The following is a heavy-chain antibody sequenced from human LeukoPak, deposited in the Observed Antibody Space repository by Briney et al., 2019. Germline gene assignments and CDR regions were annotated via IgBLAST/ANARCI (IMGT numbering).Heavy chain of an antibody. CDR3: ARVSDYSNYFDY. CDR1: GFSFSSNG. CDR2: IWYDGSNK. J-gene: IGHJ4*02. D-gene: IGHD4-11*01. V-gene: IGHV3-33*01. Sequence: GRSLRLSCAASGFSFSSNGMHWVRPAPGKGLEWVAVIWYDGSNKYYADSVKGRFTISRDNSKNTLYLQMNSLRAEDTAVYYCARVSDYSNYFDYRGQGTLVTVSS.